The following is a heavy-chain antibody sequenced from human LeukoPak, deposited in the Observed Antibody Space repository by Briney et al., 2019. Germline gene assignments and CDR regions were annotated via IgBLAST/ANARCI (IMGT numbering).Heavy chain of an antibody. J-gene: IGHJ4*02. Sequence: PGGSLRLSCAASGFTFSSYWMTWVRQAPGKGLEWVANIKQDGSEKYYVGSVKGRFTISRDNAKNSLYLQMNSLTAADTAVYYCASSGSGWHWNVYWGQGSLVTVSS. CDR2: IKQDGSEK. D-gene: IGHD6-19*01. CDR3: ASSGSGWHWNVY. CDR1: GFTFSSYW. V-gene: IGHV3-7*01.